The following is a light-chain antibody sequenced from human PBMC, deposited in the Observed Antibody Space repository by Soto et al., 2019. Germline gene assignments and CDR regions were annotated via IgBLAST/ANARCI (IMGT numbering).Light chain of an antibody. Sequence: EIGLTQSPGTLSLAPGERATLSCRASQSVISSYLTWYQQKPGQAPRLLIEGASSRATGIPDRFSGSGSGTAFTLTISRLAPEDFAVYYCQQYGSSPLTFGGGTKVEI. CDR2: GAS. J-gene: IGKJ4*01. CDR3: QQYGSSPLT. V-gene: IGKV3-20*01. CDR1: QSVISSY.